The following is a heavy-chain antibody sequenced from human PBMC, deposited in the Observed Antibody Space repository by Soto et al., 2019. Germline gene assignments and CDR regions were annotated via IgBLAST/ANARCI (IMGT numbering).Heavy chain of an antibody. CDR1: GFTFSSYS. V-gene: IGHV3-21*01. Sequence: EMQLVESGGGLVKPGGSLRLSCAASGFTFSSYSMNWVRQAPGKGLEWVSSISSSSSYIYYADSVKGRFTISRDNAKNSLYLQMNSLRAEDTAVYYCARVGLRGNYYYMDVWGKGTTVTVSS. D-gene: IGHD4-17*01. J-gene: IGHJ6*03. CDR3: ARVGLRGNYYYMDV. CDR2: ISSSSSYI.